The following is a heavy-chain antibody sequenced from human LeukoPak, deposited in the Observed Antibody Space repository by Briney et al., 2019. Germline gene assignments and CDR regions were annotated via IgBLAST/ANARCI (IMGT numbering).Heavy chain of an antibody. J-gene: IGHJ4*02. CDR2: INSGGSTI. D-gene: IGHD3-16*02. CDR3: AREYVWGSSRYLDY. V-gene: IGHV3-11*04. Sequence: GGSLRLSCAASGFTFSDYYMSWIRQAPGKGLEWVSYINSGGSTIFYGDSVKGRFTVSRDNAKNSLHLQLNSLRAEDTAVYYCAREYVWGSSRYLDYWGQGTLVTVSS. CDR1: GFTFSDYY.